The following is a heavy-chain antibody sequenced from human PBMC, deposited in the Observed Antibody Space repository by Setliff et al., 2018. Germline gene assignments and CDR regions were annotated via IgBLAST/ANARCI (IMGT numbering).Heavy chain of an antibody. V-gene: IGHV4-39*01. CDR2: IYYSGST. J-gene: IGHJ3*02. Sequence: LSLTCTVSGGSISSSSYYWGWIRQPPGKGLEWIGSIYYSGSTYYNPSLESRVTISVDTSKNQFSLKLSSVTAADTAVYYCARGLSYYDSSGYLLAPYAFDIWGQGTMVTVSS. CDR3: ARGLSYYDSSGYLLAPYAFDI. CDR1: GGSISSSSYY. D-gene: IGHD3-22*01.